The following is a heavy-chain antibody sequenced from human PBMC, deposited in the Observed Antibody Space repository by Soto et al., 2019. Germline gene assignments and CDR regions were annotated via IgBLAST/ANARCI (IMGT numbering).Heavy chain of an antibody. J-gene: IGHJ4*02. Sequence: GASVKVSCKASGYTFTSYGITWVRQAPGQGLEWTGCIFTYNGNTNYAQKLQGRVTMTTDTSTSTAYMELRSLRSDDTAVYYCARGYYYDGSGYSDWGQGTLVTVSS. V-gene: IGHV1-18*01. CDR3: ARGYYYDGSGYSD. D-gene: IGHD3-22*01. CDR2: IFTYNGNT. CDR1: GYTFTSYG.